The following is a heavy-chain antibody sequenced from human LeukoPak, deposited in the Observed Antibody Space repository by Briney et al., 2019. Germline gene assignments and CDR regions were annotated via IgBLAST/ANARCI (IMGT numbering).Heavy chain of an antibody. Sequence: PSETLSLTCTVSGDFITAYYWSWIRQPPGKGLEWIGYIYYSGSTNYNPSLKSRVTISVDTYKNQFSLKLSSVTAADTAMYYCAVSFGYSYGRFAPGLQPFDYWGQGTLVTVSS. V-gene: IGHV4-59*01. CDR3: AVSFGYSYGRFAPGLQPFDY. J-gene: IGHJ4*02. CDR2: IYYSGST. CDR1: GDFITAYY. D-gene: IGHD5-18*01.